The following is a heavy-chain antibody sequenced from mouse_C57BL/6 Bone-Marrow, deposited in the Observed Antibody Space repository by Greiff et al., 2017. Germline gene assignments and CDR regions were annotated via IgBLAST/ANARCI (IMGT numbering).Heavy chain of an antibody. CDR2: ISGGGGNT. CDR1: GFTFSSYT. CDR3: SRQVTTVLATKYFDV. D-gene: IGHD1-1*01. Sequence: EVMLVESGGGLVKPGGSLKLSCAASGFTFSSYTMSWVRQTPEKRLQWVAAISGGGGNTYYPDSVKGRFTISRDNDKNILYLQMSSLRSESTALYYCSRQVTTVLATKYFDVWGTGTTVTVSS. V-gene: IGHV5-9*01. J-gene: IGHJ1*03.